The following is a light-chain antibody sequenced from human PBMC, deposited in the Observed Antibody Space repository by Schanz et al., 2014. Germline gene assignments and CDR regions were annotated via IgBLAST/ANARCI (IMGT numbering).Light chain of an antibody. CDR1: SSDVGGYNY. CDR3: SSYAGINNLV. CDR2: GVT. V-gene: IGLV2-8*01. J-gene: IGLJ2*01. Sequence: QSALTQPPSASGSPGQSVTISCTGTSSDVGGYNYVSWYQQHPGKAPKLIIYGVTERPAGVPDRFSGSKSGNTASLTVSGLLAEDEADYYCSSYAGINNLVFGGGTKLTVL.